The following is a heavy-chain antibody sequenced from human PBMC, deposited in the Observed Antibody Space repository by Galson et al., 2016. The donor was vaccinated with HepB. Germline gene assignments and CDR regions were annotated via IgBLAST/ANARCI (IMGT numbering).Heavy chain of an antibody. CDR3: ARVSSGSGSYNDY. CDR1: GFTFRSYW. CDR2: INSDGSST. D-gene: IGHD3-10*01. Sequence: SLRLSCAASGFTFRSYWMHWVRQAPGKGLVWVSRINSDGSSTTYADFVKGRFTISRDNAKDTLYLQMKSLRAEDTAVYDCARVSSGSGSYNDYWGQGTLVTVSS. V-gene: IGHV3-74*01. J-gene: IGHJ4*02.